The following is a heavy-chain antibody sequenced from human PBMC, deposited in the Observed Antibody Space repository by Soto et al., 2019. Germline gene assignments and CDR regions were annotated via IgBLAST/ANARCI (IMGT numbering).Heavy chain of an antibody. D-gene: IGHD2-15*01. J-gene: IGHJ3*02. Sequence: GESLKISCAASGFTFSNAWMSWVRQAPGKGLEWVGRIKSKTDGGTTDYAAPVKGRFTISRDDSKNTLYLQMNSLKTEDTAVYYCTTDVLGYCSGGSCSNAFDIWGQGTMVTVSS. CDR1: GFTFSNAW. CDR3: TTDVLGYCSGGSCSNAFDI. CDR2: IKSKTDGGTT. V-gene: IGHV3-15*01.